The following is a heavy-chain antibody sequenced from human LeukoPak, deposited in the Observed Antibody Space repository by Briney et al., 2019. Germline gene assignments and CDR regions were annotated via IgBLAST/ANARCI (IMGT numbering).Heavy chain of an antibody. D-gene: IGHD2-2*01. CDR2: ITRSSSFL. Sequence: PGGSLRLSCAASGFTFSSYAMSWVRQAPGKGLEWVSSITRSSSFLYYADSVKGRFTISRDNAKNSLYLQMSSLRAEDTAVYYCASEIPNLRYCSSTSCDYWGQGTLVTVSS. J-gene: IGHJ4*02. V-gene: IGHV3-21*01. CDR1: GFTFSSYA. CDR3: ASEIPNLRYCSSTSCDY.